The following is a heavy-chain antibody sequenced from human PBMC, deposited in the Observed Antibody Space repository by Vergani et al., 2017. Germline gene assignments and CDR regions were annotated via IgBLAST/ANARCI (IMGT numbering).Heavy chain of an antibody. D-gene: IGHD3-3*01. CDR3: AGEGGVAQRHYDFWTWVY. CDR1: GYTFTSYY. V-gene: IGHV1-46*01. CDR2: INPSGGST. J-gene: IGHJ4*02. Sequence: QVQLVQSGAEVKKPGASVKVSCKASGYTFTSYYMHWVRQAPGQGLEWMGIINPSGGSTSYAQKFQGRVTMTRDTSTSTVYMELSSLRSEDTAVYYCAGEGGVAQRHYDFWTWVYWGQGTLVTVSS.